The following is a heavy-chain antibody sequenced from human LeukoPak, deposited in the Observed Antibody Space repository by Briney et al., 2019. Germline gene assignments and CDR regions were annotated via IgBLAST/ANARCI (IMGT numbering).Heavy chain of an antibody. V-gene: IGHV4-31*03. CDR3: AREGLRYCSSTSCKGEDWFDP. Sequence: SETLSLTCTVSGGSISSGGYYWSWIRQHPGKGLEWFGYIYYSGSTYYNPSLKSRVTISVDTSKNQFSLKLSSVTAADTAVYYCAREGLRYCSSTSCKGEDWFDPWRQGTLVTVSS. CDR2: IYYSGST. J-gene: IGHJ5*02. D-gene: IGHD2-2*01. CDR1: GGSISSGGYY.